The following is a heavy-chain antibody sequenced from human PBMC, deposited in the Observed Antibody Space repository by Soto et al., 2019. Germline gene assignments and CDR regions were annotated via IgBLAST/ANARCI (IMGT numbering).Heavy chain of an antibody. D-gene: IGHD6-13*01. V-gene: IGHV1-69*13. Sequence: SVKVSCKASGGTFSSYAISWVRQAPGQGLEWMGGIIPIFGTANYAQKFQGRVTITADESTSTAYMELSSLRSEDTAVYYCASTVAAGNGVYYYYGMDVWGQGTTVTVSS. CDR3: ASTVAAGNGVYYYYGMDV. CDR1: GGTFSSYA. CDR2: IIPIFGTA. J-gene: IGHJ6*02.